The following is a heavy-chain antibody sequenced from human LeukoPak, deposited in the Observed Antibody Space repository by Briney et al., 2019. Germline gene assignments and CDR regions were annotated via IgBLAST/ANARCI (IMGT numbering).Heavy chain of an antibody. J-gene: IGHJ5*02. CDR3: ARGGIAARLGGFDP. Sequence: SETLSLTCTVSGGSISSYYWSWIRQPPGKGLEWIGDIYYSGSTNYNPSLKCRVTISVDTSKNQFSLKLSSVTAADTAVYYCARGGIAARLGGFDPWGQGTLVTVSS. D-gene: IGHD6-6*01. V-gene: IGHV4-59*01. CDR2: IYYSGST. CDR1: GGSISSYY.